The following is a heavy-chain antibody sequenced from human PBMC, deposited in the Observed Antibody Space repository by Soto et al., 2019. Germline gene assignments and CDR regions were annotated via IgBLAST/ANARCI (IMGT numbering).Heavy chain of an antibody. CDR3: AKDLREMATIRPDY. V-gene: IGHV3-30*18. Sequence: QVQMVESGGGVVQPGGSLRLSCAASGFTFSSFGIHWVRQAPGKGLEWVAVISYDGIDKNYGDSVKGRFTISRENSKNTVYLQMNSLRAEDTAVYYCAKDLREMATIRPDYWGQGILVTVSS. D-gene: IGHD5-12*01. CDR2: ISYDGIDK. J-gene: IGHJ4*02. CDR1: GFTFSSFG.